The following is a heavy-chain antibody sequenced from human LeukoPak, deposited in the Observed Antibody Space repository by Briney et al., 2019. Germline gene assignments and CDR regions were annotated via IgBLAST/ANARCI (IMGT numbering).Heavy chain of an antibody. D-gene: IGHD3-9*01. CDR3: AREARDDILTGYYPYYFDY. Sequence: GASVKVSCKASGYTFTSYGIRWVRQAPGQGLEWMGWISAYNGNTNYAQKLQGRVTMTTDTSTSTAYMELRSLRSDDTAVYYCAREARDDILTGYYPYYFDYWGQGTLVTVSS. CDR1: GYTFTSYG. CDR2: ISAYNGNT. J-gene: IGHJ4*02. V-gene: IGHV1-18*01.